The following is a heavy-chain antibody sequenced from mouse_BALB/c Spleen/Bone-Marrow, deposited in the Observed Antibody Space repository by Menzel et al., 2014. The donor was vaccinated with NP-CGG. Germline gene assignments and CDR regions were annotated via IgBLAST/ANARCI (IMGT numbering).Heavy chain of an antibody. D-gene: IGHD1-1*01. CDR2: INSNGGST. CDR1: GFTCSSYG. J-gene: IGHJ2*01. V-gene: IGHV5-6-3*01. Sequence: EVQLQQSGGGLVQPGGSLKLSCAASGFTCSSYGMSWVRQTPDKRLELVATINSNGGSTYYPDSVKGRFTISRDNAKNTLYLQMSSLKSEDTAMYYCARDYYGSSDYWGQGTTLTVSS. CDR3: ARDYYGSSDY.